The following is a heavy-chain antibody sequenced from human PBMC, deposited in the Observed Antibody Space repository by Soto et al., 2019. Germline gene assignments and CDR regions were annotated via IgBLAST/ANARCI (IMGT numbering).Heavy chain of an antibody. V-gene: IGHV1-46*01. CDR2: INPDDGST. CDR1: GYTFVRDY. J-gene: IGHJ5*02. Sequence: QVQLVQSGAEVKKPGASVKVSCKASGYTFVRDYMLWVRQAPGQGLEWMGIINPDDGSTTYAQKFQGRVTMTRDTSTSTVYMELTSLRSEDTAAYYCARGLPSSSRLGWFDPWGQGTLVTVSS. D-gene: IGHD2-2*01. CDR3: ARGLPSSSRLGWFDP.